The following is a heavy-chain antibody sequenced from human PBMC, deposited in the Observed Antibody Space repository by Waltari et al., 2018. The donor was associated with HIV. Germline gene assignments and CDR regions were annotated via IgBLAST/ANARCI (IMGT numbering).Heavy chain of an antibody. D-gene: IGHD3-10*01. CDR2: LYNEGRT. J-gene: IGHJ6*02. Sequence: EVQLVESGGGLVQPGGSLRLSCAASGFRVSATSMSWVRLAPGKGLQWVSVLYNEGRTQYIDSVKGRLTIFRDNSKNALYLQMNSLRVDDTAVYYCARMKRSYGSGQARYFYFGMDVWGQGTTVIVSS. CDR3: ARMKRSYGSGQARYFYFGMDV. CDR1: GFRVSATS. V-gene: IGHV3-53*01.